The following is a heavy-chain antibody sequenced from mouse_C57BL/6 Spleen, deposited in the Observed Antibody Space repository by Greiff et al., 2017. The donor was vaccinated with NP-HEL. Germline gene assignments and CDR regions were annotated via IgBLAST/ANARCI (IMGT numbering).Heavy chain of an antibody. Sequence: LVESGPELVKPGASVKISCKASGYSFTGYYMHWVKQSHGNILDWIGYIYPYNGVSSYNQKFKGKATLTVDKSSSTAYMELRSLTSEDSAVYYCARTPGRDGYWYFDVWGTGTTVTVSS. CDR1: GYSFTGYY. V-gene: IGHV1-31*01. J-gene: IGHJ1*03. CDR3: ARTPGRDGYWYFDV. D-gene: IGHD2-3*01. CDR2: IYPYNGVS.